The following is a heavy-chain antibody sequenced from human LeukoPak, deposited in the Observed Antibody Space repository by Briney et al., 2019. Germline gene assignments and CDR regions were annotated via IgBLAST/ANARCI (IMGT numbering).Heavy chain of an antibody. CDR3: AKSISRPYYMDV. J-gene: IGHJ6*03. Sequence: GGSLRLSCAASGFTFSSYAMSWVRQAPGKGLEWVSAISGSGGSTYYANSVKGRFTISRDNSKNTLYLQMNSLRAEDTAVYYCAKSISRPYYMDVWGKGTTVTVSS. CDR2: ISGSGGST. D-gene: IGHD3-3*02. CDR1: GFTFSSYA. V-gene: IGHV3-23*01.